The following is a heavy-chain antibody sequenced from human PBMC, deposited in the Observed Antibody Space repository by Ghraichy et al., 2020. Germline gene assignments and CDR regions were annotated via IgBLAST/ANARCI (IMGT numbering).Heavy chain of an antibody. CDR1: GFTFTTYG. CDR2: ISGSGGST. D-gene: IGHD4-11*01. V-gene: IGHV3-23*01. Sequence: GGSLRLSCAASGFTFTTYGMTWVRQAPGKGLEWISAISGSGGSTYYADSVKGRFTISRDNPKNTLYLQMNSLRVEDTAVYYCARGATTPDYRGQGALVIVSS. CDR3: ARGATTPDY. J-gene: IGHJ4*02.